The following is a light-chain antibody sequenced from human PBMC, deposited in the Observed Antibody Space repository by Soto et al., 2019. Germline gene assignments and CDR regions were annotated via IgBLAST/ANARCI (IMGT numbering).Light chain of an antibody. CDR2: AAS. Sequence: DIHMTQSPSSLSASVGDRVTITCRASQSISSYLNWYQQKPGKAPKLLIYAASSLQSGVPSRFSGSGSGTDFTLTISSLQPEDFATYYCQQSYSTPRTFGGGTKVDI. CDR1: QSISSY. J-gene: IGKJ4*01. V-gene: IGKV1-39*01. CDR3: QQSYSTPRT.